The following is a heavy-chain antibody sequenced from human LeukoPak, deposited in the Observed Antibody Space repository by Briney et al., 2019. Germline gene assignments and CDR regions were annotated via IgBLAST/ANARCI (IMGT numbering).Heavy chain of an antibody. CDR3: ARGGALVGATTQLADY. V-gene: IGHV1-2*02. CDR1: GYTFTGYY. CDR2: INPNSGGT. Sequence: ASAKVSCKASGYTFTGYYMHWVRQAPGQGLEWMGWINPNSGGTNYAQKFQGRVTMTRDTSISTAYMELSRLRSDDTAVYYCARGGALVGATTQLADYWGQGALVTVSS. J-gene: IGHJ4*02. D-gene: IGHD1-26*01.